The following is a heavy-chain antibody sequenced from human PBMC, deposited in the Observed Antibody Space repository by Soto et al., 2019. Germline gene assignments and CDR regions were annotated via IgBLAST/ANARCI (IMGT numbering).Heavy chain of an antibody. CDR1: GGSISSGDYY. D-gene: IGHD3-10*01. V-gene: IGHV4-30-4*01. Sequence: QVQLLESGPGLVMPSQTLSLTCTVSGGSISSGDYYWSWIRQPPGKGLEWIGNIYYSGSMDFNPSLKSGICISLDTSKNQFSLKLSSVTAADTAVYFCARIVSSGTSGNYHYNMDVCGQGTTVTVSS. CDR2: IYYSGSM. J-gene: IGHJ6*02. CDR3: ARIVSSGTSGNYHYNMDV.